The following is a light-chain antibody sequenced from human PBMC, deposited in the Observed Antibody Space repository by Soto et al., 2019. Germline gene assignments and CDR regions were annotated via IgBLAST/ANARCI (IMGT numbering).Light chain of an antibody. CDR3: QQRSNWLT. J-gene: IGKJ4*01. CDR2: DAS. Sequence: EIGSTQSPATLSLSPGERATLSCRASQSVSSYLAWYQQKPGQAPRLLIYDASNRATGIPARFSGSGSGTDFTLTISSLAPEDFAVYYCQQRSNWLTFGGGTKVDIK. V-gene: IGKV3-11*01. CDR1: QSVSSY.